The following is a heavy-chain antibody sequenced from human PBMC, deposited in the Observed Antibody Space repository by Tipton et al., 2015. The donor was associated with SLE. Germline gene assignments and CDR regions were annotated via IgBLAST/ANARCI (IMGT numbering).Heavy chain of an antibody. D-gene: IGHD1-7*01. CDR1: GFTFSSYW. CDR2: IKPDGSEK. Sequence: SLRLSCAASGFTFSSYWMSWVRQAPGKGLEWVANIKPDGSEKYYVDSVKGRFTISRDNAKISLYLQMNSLRAEDTAVYYCARRGYGIPGTFGYWGQGTLVTVSS. J-gene: IGHJ4*02. CDR3: ARRGYGIPGTFGY. V-gene: IGHV3-7*03.